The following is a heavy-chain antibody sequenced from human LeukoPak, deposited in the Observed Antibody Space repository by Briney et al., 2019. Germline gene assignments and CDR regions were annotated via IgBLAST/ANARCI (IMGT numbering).Heavy chain of an antibody. J-gene: IGHJ4*02. CDR2: IYHSGST. D-gene: IGHD2-8*01. CDR1: GYSISSGYY. V-gene: IGHV4-38-2*01. Sequence: SETLSLTCSVSGYSISSGYYWGWIRQPPGEGLGWIGSIYHSGSTYYNPSLKSRLSLSVDTSTNQFSLSLNSVTAADTAVYFCARHLNGGTHPLDNWGPGIRVIVSP. CDR3: ARHLNGGTHPLDN.